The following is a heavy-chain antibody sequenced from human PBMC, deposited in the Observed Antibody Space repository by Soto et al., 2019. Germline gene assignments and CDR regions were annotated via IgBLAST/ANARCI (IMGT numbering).Heavy chain of an antibody. V-gene: IGHV1-2*04. CDR1: GYTFTAYY. CDR2: INPNGGVT. J-gene: IGHJ2*01. D-gene: IGHD3-10*01. Sequence: ASVKVSCKASGYTFTAYYIHWVRQAPGQGLEWMGWINPNGGVTNSAQKFQGWLTMTRDTSISTVYMELSRLRSDDTALYYCARTAGRFRGVDWYIDLWGRGTLVSVSS. CDR3: ARTAGRFRGVDWYIDL.